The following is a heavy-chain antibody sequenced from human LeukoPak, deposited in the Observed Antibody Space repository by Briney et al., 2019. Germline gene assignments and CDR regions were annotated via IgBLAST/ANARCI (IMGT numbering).Heavy chain of an antibody. CDR1: GGTFSSYA. V-gene: IGHV1-2*06. CDR3: ASIKGAAAAGRYYYYYYGMDV. D-gene: IGHD6-13*01. CDR2: INPNSGGT. Sequence: ASVKVSCKASGGTFSSYAISWVRQAPGQGLEWMGRINPNSGGTNYAQKFQGRVTMTRDTSISTAYMELSRLRSDDTAVYYCASIKGAAAAGRYYYYYYGMDVWGQGTTVTVSS. J-gene: IGHJ6*02.